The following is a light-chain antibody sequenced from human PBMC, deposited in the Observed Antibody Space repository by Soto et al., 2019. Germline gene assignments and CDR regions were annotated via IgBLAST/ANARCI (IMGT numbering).Light chain of an antibody. J-gene: IGKJ2*01. CDR3: QQYNNWPPYP. V-gene: IGKV3-15*01. CDR2: GAS. CDR1: QSVSSN. Sequence: EIVMTQSPATLSVSPGERATLSCRASQSVSSNLAWYQQKPGQAPRLLISGASTRATGIPARFSGSGSGTEVTRTIRSLQSEDLAVYYCQQYNNWPPYPFGQGTKLEI.